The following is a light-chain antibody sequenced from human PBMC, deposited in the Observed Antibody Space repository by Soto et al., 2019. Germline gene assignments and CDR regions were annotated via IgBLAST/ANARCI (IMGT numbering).Light chain of an antibody. CDR3: AAWDDSLNGVV. J-gene: IGLJ2*01. Sequence: QSVLTQPPSASGTPGQRVTISCSGSNSNIGSNSVNWYQQLPGTAPKLLMYSSNQRPSGVPDRFSGSKSGTSASLAISGLQSEDEADYYCAAWDDSLNGVVFGGGTKLTVL. CDR2: SSN. V-gene: IGLV1-44*01. CDR1: NSNIGSNS.